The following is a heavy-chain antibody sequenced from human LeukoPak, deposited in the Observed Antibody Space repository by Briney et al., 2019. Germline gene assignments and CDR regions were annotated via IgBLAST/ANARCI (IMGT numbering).Heavy chain of an antibody. J-gene: IGHJ4*02. CDR3: ARGSEWVVVAANGFDY. CDR1: GFTFSSYS. D-gene: IGHD2-15*01. V-gene: IGHV3-21*01. Sequence: GGSLRLSCAASGFTFSSYSVNWVRQAPGKGLEWVSSISSSSSYIYYADSVKGRFTISRDNAKNSLYLQMYSLRAEDTAVYYCARGSEWVVVAANGFDYWGQGTLVTVSS. CDR2: ISSSSSYI.